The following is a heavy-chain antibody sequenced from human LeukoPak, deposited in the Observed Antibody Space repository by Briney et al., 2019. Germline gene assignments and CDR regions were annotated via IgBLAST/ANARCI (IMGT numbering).Heavy chain of an antibody. V-gene: IGHV3-23*01. J-gene: IGHJ4*02. CDR2: ISGSGGST. CDR3: AKDNRGVDQWLVPRNDY. CDR1: GFTFNNAW. Sequence: GGSLRLSCAASGFTFNNAWMNWVRQAPGKGLEWVSAISGSGGSTYYADSVTGRFTISRDNSKNTLYLQMNSLRAEDTAVYYCAKDNRGVDQWLVPRNDYWGQGTLVTVSS. D-gene: IGHD6-19*01.